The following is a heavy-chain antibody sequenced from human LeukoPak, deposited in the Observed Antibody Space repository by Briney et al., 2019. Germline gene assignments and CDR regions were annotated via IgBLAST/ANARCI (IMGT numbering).Heavy chain of an antibody. V-gene: IGHV1-18*01. CDR3: ARLVKAARWIFGGGESDY. Sequence: ASVKVSCKASGYTFTSYGISWVRQAPGQGLEWMGWISAYNGNTNYAQKLQGRVTMTTDTSTSTAYMELRSLRSDDTAVYYCARLVKAARWIFGGGESDYWGQGTLVTVSS. D-gene: IGHD2-2*03. CDR1: GYTFTSYG. CDR2: ISAYNGNT. J-gene: IGHJ4*02.